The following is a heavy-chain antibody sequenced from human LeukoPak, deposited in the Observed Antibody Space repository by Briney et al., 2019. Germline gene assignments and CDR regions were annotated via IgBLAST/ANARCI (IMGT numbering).Heavy chain of an antibody. D-gene: IGHD2-15*01. V-gene: IGHV3-30*18. CDR3: AKDRGYCSGGSCYQTYYYYGMDV. CDR2: ISYDGSNK. CDR1: GFTFSSYG. J-gene: IGHJ6*02. Sequence: GGFLRLSCAASGFTFSSYGMHWVRQAPGKGLEWVAVISYDGSNKYYADSVKGRFTISRDNSKNTLYLQMNSLRAEDTAVYYCAKDRGYCSGGSCYQTYYYYGMDVWGQGTTVTVSS.